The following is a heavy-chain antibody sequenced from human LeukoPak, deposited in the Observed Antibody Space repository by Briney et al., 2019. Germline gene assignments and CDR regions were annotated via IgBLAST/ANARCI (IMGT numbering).Heavy chain of an antibody. J-gene: IGHJ4*02. CDR2: FDPEDGET. CDR1: GYTLTELS. CDR3: ATSPLPIAAAGTNYFDY. V-gene: IGHV1-24*01. D-gene: IGHD6-13*01. Sequence: WASVKVSCKVSGYTLTELSMHWVRRAPGKGLEWMGGFDPEDGETIYAQKFQGRVTMTEDTSTDTAYMELSSLRSEGTAVYYCATSPLPIAAAGTNYFDYWGQGTLVTVSS.